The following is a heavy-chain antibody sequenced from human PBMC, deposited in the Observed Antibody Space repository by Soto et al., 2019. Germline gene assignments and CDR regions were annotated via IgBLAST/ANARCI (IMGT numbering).Heavy chain of an antibody. V-gene: IGHV1-18*04. CDR2: ISAYSGNT. J-gene: IGHJ4*01. Sequence: QVHLMQSGAEVKKPGASVKVSCKASGYTFTYYEITWVRQAPGQGLAWMGWISAYSGNTNYAQKLQGRLTMTTDTSTNTAYLELRSLRSDDTAVYYCARVVKAGDYGDYGRYYFDYWGHGTLVTVSS. CDR3: ARVVKAGDYGDYGRYYFDY. D-gene: IGHD4-17*01. CDR1: GYTFTYYE.